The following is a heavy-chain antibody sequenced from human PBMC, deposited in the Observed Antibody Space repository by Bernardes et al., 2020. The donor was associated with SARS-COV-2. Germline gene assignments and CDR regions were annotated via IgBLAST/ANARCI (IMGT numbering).Heavy chain of an antibody. D-gene: IGHD3-22*01. V-gene: IGHV1-69*13. CDR3: ARGDYYDSSGYWLVFDY. CDR2: IIPIFGTA. CDR1: GGTFSSYA. J-gene: IGHJ4*02. Sequence: SVKVSCKASGGTFSSYAISWVRQAPGQGLEWMGGIIPIFGTANYAQKFQGRVTITADESTSTAYMELSSLRSEDTAVYYCARGDYYDSSGYWLVFDYWGQGTLVTVSS.